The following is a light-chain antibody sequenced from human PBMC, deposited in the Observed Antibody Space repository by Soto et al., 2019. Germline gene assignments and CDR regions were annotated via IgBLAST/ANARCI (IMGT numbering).Light chain of an antibody. Sequence: EIVLTQSPGTLSLSPGERATLSCRASQSVSSSHLAWYQQKPGQAPRLLIYGASSRATGIPDRFSGSGSGKDFTLTISRLQPEDFAVYYCQQYDSSPRTFGQGTKVDIK. V-gene: IGKV3-20*01. CDR2: GAS. CDR1: QSVSSSH. CDR3: QQYDSSPRT. J-gene: IGKJ1*01.